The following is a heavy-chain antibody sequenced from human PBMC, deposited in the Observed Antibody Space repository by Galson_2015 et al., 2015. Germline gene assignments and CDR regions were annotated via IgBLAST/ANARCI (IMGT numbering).Heavy chain of an antibody. J-gene: IGHJ3*01. D-gene: IGHD3-16*01. CDR1: GFIFRNYG. Sequence: SLRLSCAASGFIFRNYGMHWVRQAPGKGLEWVAVIWFDGTRKYYIDSVRDRFTISRDDSKNTLYLHMNNMRVEDTAMYSCVREAGGHLRAFEFWGQGTMVTGSS. V-gene: IGHV3-33*01. CDR2: IWFDGTRK. CDR3: VREAGGHLRAFEF.